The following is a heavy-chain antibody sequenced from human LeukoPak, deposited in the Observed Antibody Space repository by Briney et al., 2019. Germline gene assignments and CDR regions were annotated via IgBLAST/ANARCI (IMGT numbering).Heavy chain of an antibody. CDR2: INPNSGGT. CDR1: GYTFTGYY. CDR3: ARATSDCSSTSCRPASFDP. D-gene: IGHD2-2*01. J-gene: IGHJ5*02. V-gene: IGHV1-2*04. Sequence: ASVKVSCKASGYTFTGYYMHWVRQAPGQGLEWMGWINPNSGGTNYAQKFQGWVTMTRDTSISTAYMELSRLRSDDTAVYYCARATSDCSSTSCRPASFDPWGQGTLVTVSS.